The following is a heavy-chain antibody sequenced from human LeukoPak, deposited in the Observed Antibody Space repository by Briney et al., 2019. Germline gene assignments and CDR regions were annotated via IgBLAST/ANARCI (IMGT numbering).Heavy chain of an antibody. CDR3: AREKGSASIAAPNFDY. V-gene: IGHV3-30-3*01. CDR1: GLTFSHYA. CDR2: ISYDGNNK. Sequence: GGSLRLSCAASGLTFSHYAMHWVRQAPGKGLEWVAVISYDGNNKYYADSVKGRFTISRDNSKNTLYLEMNSLRPEDTAVYYCAREKGSASIAAPNFDYWGQGTLVTVSS. D-gene: IGHD6-6*01. J-gene: IGHJ4*02.